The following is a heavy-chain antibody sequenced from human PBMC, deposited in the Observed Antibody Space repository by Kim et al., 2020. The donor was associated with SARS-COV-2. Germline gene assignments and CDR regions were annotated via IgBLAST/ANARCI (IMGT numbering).Heavy chain of an antibody. V-gene: IGHV3-53*01. CDR3: ARDRGFDGMDV. Sequence: GGSLRLSCAASGFTVSSNYMSWVRQAPGKGLEWVSVIYSGGSTYYADSVKGRFTISRDNSKNTLYLQMNSLRAEDTTVYYCARDRGFDGMDVWGQGTTVTVSS. D-gene: IGHD6-25*01. CDR2: IYSGGST. J-gene: IGHJ6*02. CDR1: GFTVSSNY.